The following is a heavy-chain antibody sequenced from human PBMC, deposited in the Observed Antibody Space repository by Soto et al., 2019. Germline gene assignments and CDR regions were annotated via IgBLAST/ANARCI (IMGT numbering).Heavy chain of an antibody. J-gene: IGHJ4*02. V-gene: IGHV5-51*01. D-gene: IGHD6-19*01. CDR1: GYSFINSW. Sequence: ESLKISCKGSGYSFINSWIAWVRQMPWKGLEWMGIIYPGDSDSRYSPSFQGQVSISADKSINTAYLQWSSLKASDTAMYYCARHDAYSSSDFWGQGTLVTVSS. CDR3: ARHDAYSSSDF. CDR2: IYPGDSDS.